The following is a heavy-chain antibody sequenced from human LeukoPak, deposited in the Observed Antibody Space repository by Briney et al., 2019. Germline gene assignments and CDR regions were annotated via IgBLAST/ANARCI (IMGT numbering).Heavy chain of an antibody. D-gene: IGHD2-2*01. CDR3: ARRYCSSTSCLLDY. V-gene: IGHV3-48*03. CDR1: GFTFSSYE. CDR2: ISTSGTTI. J-gene: IGHJ4*02. Sequence: SGGSLRLSCAASGFTFSSYEMNWVRQAPGKGLEWLSYISTSGTTIFYAESLKGRFTISRGNAKNSLWLQMNSLRAEDTAVYYCARRYCSSTSCLLDYWGQGTLVTVSS.